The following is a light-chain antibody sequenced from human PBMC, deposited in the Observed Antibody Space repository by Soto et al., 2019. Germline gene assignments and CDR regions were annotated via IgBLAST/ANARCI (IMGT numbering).Light chain of an antibody. Sequence: QSALTQPASVSGSPGQSITISCTGTTSDVGGHNYVSWYQQYPHKAPKLMVYEVINRPSGVSNRFSGSKSGNTASLPISGLHAEDEADYYCISYSSSSTPWVFGGGTKLTVL. CDR3: ISYSSSSTPWV. CDR1: TSDVGGHNY. J-gene: IGLJ3*02. CDR2: EVI. V-gene: IGLV2-14*01.